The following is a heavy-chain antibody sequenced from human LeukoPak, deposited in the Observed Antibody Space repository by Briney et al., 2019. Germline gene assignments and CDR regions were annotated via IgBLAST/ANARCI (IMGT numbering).Heavy chain of an antibody. J-gene: IGHJ4*02. CDR1: GASINSYS. D-gene: IGHD4-23*01. CDR2: IYTNANT. V-gene: IGHV4-4*09. CDR3: ARLNYGGNSGFDH. Sequence: SETLSLTCAVSGASINSYSWSWIRQPPGKGLEWIGYIYTNANTNYSPSLRNRVTISIDTSKNQFSLNLNSVTAADTAVYYCARLNYGGNSGFDHWGQGTLVAVSP.